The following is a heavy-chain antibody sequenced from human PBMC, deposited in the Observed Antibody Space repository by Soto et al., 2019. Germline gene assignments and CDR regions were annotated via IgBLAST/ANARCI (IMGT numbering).Heavy chain of an antibody. CDR2: IYYSGST. D-gene: IGHD3-10*01. CDR1: GGSISSGDYY. J-gene: IGHJ5*02. CDR3: ARGFPEGWFDP. Sequence: KPSETLSLTCTVSGGSISSGDYYWSWIRQPPGKGLEWIGYIYYSGSTYYNPSLKSRVTISVDTSKNQFSLKLSSVTAADTAVYYCARGFPEGWFDPWGQGTLVTVSS. V-gene: IGHV4-30-4*01.